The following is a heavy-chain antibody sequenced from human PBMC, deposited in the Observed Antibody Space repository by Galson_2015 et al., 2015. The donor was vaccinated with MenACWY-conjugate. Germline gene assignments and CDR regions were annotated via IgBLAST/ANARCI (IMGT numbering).Heavy chain of an antibody. J-gene: IGHJ4*02. CDR2: ISTTSGTI. CDR3: ARNKYGDYVFDY. CDR1: GFTFISYS. D-gene: IGHD4-17*01. V-gene: IGHV3-48*02. Sequence: SLRLSCAASGFTFISYSMNWVRQAPGKGLEWLSYISTTSGTIYYADSVKGRFTISRDNAQNSLYLQMNSLRDEDTAVYYCARNKYGDYVFDYWGQGTLVTVSS.